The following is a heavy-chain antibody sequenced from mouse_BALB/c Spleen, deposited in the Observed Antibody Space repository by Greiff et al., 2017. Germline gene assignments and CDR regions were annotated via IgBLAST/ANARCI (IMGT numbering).Heavy chain of an antibody. CDR1: GYTFTDYA. Sequence: VKVVESGAELVRPGVSVKISCKGSGYTFTDYAMHWVKQSHAKSLEWIGVISTYYGDASYNQKFKGKATMTVDKSSSTAYMELARLTSEDSAIYYCARRQLGLRGAMDYWGQGTSVTVSS. D-gene: IGHD3-2*01. CDR2: ISTYYGDA. J-gene: IGHJ4*01. V-gene: IGHV1S137*01. CDR3: ARRQLGLRGAMDY.